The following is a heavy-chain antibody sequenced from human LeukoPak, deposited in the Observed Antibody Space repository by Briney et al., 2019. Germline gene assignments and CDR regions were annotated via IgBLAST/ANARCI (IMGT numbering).Heavy chain of an antibody. J-gene: IGHJ4*02. CDR1: GFTFSRYW. D-gene: IGHD6-19*01. CDR2: IKQDGSEK. CDR3: ARDLLAVAGPPDY. Sequence: GGSLRLSCVTSGFTFSRYWMSWVRQAPGKGLEWVANIKQDGSEKNYVDSVKGRFTISRDNAKNSLYLQMNSLRAEDTAVYYCARDLLAVAGPPDYWGQGTLVTVSS. V-gene: IGHV3-7*01.